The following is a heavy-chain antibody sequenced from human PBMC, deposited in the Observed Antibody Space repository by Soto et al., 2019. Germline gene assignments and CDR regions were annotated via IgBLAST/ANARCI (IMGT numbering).Heavy chain of an antibody. CDR2: IKTSGGST. D-gene: IGHD6-6*01. CDR3: TRGGYSSSSFDY. Sequence: QVQLVQSGAEVKKPGASVKISCKASGYTFTNYDMHWVRQAPGQGLKWMGIIKTSGGSTNSAQMCQGRVTMTRDTTTSTVYMELNSLKSEDTAVYYCTRGGYSSSSFDYWGQGTLVTVSS. V-gene: IGHV1-46*03. CDR1: GYTFTNYD. J-gene: IGHJ4*02.